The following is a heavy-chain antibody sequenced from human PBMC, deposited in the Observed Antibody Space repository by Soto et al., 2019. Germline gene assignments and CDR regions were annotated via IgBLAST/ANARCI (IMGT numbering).Heavy chain of an antibody. CDR3: ARWYSSGWYRWFDP. CDR2: IYYSGST. J-gene: IGHJ5*02. CDR1: GRSISSYY. V-gene: IGHV4-59*01. D-gene: IGHD6-19*01. Sequence: SETLSLTCTVSGRSISSYYWSWIRQPPGKGLEWIGYIYYSGSTNYNPSLKSRVTISVATSKNQFSLKLSSVTAADTAVYYCARWYSSGWYRWFDPWGQGTLVTVSS.